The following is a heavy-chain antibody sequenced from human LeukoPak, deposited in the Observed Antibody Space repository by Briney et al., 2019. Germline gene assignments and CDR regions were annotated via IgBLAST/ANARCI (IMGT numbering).Heavy chain of an antibody. J-gene: IGHJ4*02. CDR3: FGTYYDFWSGYYRPPPIDY. CDR2: IRYDGSNK. D-gene: IGHD3-3*01. V-gene: IGHV3-30*02. Sequence: TGGSLRLSCAASGFTFSNYGMHWVRQAPGKGLEWVAFIRYDGSNKYHADSVKGRFTISRDNSKNTLYLQMNSLRAEDTAVYYCFGTYYDFWSGYYRPPPIDYWGQGTLVTVSS. CDR1: GFTFSNYG.